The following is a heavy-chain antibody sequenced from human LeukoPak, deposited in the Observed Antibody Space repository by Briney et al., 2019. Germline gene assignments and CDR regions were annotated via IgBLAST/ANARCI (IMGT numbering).Heavy chain of an antibody. CDR2: ISGSGGST. J-gene: IGHJ4*02. V-gene: IGHV3-23*01. CDR1: GFTFSSYA. CDR3: AKVYCSSTSCYNDY. D-gene: IGHD2-2*01. Sequence: GGSLRLSCAASGFTFSSYAMSWVRRAPGKGLEWVSAISGSGGSTYYADSVKGRFTISRDNSKNTLYLQMNSLRAEDTAVYYCAKVYCSSTSCYNDYWGQGTLVTVSS.